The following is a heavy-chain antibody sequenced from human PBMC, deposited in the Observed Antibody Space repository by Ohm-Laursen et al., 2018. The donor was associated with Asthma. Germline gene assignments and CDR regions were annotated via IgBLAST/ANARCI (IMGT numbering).Heavy chain of an antibody. CDR2: IFHDGTA. J-gene: IGHJ6*02. V-gene: IGHV4/OR15-8*01. D-gene: IGHD5-24*01. CDR3: SGIVEMATNNYYYYGMDV. CDR1: GGSIISGHW. Sequence: ETLSLTCNVSGGSIISGHWWTWVRQPPGKGLEWIGEIFHDGTANYNPSLKSRVTISVDTSKNQFSLKLSSVTAADTAVYYCSGIVEMATNNYYYYGMDVWGQGTTVTVSS.